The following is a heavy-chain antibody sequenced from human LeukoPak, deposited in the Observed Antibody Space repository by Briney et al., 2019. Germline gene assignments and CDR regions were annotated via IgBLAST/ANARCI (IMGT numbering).Heavy chain of an antibody. D-gene: IGHD3-3*01. CDR2: IYYSGST. V-gene: IGHV4-39*07. J-gene: IGHJ4*02. Sequence: SETLSLTCTVSGGSISSTNYYWRWIRQPPGKGLEWIGSIYYSGSTYYHPSLKSRVTISVDTSKNQFSLKLSSVTAADTAVYYCARADFWSGYPPFPFDDWGQGTLVTVSS. CDR3: ARADFWSGYPPFPFDD. CDR1: GGSISSTNYY.